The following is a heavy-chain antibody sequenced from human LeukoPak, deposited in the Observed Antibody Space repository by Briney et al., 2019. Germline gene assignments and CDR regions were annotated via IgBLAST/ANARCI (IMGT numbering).Heavy chain of an antibody. CDR1: GYTFTSYD. D-gene: IGHD3-9*01. J-gene: IGHJ4*02. Sequence: ASVRVSCKAPGYTFTSYDINWVRQATGQGLEWMGWMNPNSGNTGYAQKFQGRVTMTRNTSISTAYMELSSLRSEDTAVYYCARGEDRYFDFDYWGQGTVVTVSS. CDR3: ARGEDRYFDFDY. CDR2: MNPNSGNT. V-gene: IGHV1-8*01.